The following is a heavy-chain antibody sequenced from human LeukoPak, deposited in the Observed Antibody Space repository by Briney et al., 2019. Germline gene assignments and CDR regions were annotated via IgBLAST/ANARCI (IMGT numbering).Heavy chain of an antibody. Sequence: GGSLRLSCAASGFTVRDYHMSWIRQAPGKGLELVSAIVGSSTHHADSVKGRFTISRDNFKNTLNLQMNSLRAEDSAIYYCTRDDPGSSWFTWGQGTLVTVSS. D-gene: IGHD6-19*01. CDR3: TRDDPGSSWFT. CDR1: GFTVRDYH. J-gene: IGHJ5*02. V-gene: IGHV3-23*01. CDR2: IVGSST.